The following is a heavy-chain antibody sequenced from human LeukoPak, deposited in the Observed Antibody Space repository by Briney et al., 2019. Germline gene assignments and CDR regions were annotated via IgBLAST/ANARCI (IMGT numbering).Heavy chain of an antibody. CDR2: IWYDGSNK. V-gene: IGHV3-30*02. CDR3: AKTGLRWLDPTSPYYFDY. J-gene: IGHJ4*02. CDR1: GITFRNYG. Sequence: GRSLRLSCAASGITFRNYGMHWVRQAPGKGLEWVAFIWYDGSNKYYADSVKGRFTISRDNSKNTLYLQMNSLRAEDTAVYYCAKTGLRWLDPTSPYYFDYWGQGTLVTVSS. D-gene: IGHD4-23*01.